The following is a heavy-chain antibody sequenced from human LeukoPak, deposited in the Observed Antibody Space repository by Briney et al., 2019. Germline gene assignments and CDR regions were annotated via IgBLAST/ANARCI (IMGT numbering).Heavy chain of an antibody. Sequence: ASVKVSCKASGYPFSTYWLHWVRQAPGQGLEWMGFVNPNDGARIYAQKFQGRITMTRDTSTSTVFMELSSLRSEDTAVYYCARGLYYYDRSTYDDFDYWGQGTLVTVSS. CDR3: ARGLYYYDRSTYDDFDY. CDR2: VNPNDGAR. V-gene: IGHV1-46*01. D-gene: IGHD3-22*01. J-gene: IGHJ4*02. CDR1: GYPFSTYW.